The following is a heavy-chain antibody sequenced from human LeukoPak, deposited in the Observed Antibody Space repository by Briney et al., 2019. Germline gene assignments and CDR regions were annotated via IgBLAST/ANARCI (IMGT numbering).Heavy chain of an antibody. Sequence: SETLSLTCTVSGGSISSYYWSWIRQPPGKGLEWIGYIYYSGSTNYNPSLKSRVTISVDTSKNQFSLKLSSVTAADTAVYYCARASGSYSYFDYWGQGTLVTVSS. CDR1: GGSISSYY. CDR3: ARASGSYSYFDY. CDR2: IYYSGST. V-gene: IGHV4-59*01. J-gene: IGHJ4*02. D-gene: IGHD1-26*01.